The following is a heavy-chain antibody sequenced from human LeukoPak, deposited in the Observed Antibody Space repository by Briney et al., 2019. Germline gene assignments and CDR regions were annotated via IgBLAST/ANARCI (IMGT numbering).Heavy chain of an antibody. D-gene: IGHD1-26*01. CDR2: IYYSGST. Sequence: SETLSLTCSVSGGSISSYYWSWIRQPPGKGLEWIGYIYYSGSTYYNPSLKSRVTISVDTSKNQFSLKVNSVTAADTAVYYCARGLGGSYYVSDIWGQGTMVTVSS. CDR3: ARGLGGSYYVSDI. V-gene: IGHV4-59*01. J-gene: IGHJ3*02. CDR1: GGSISSYY.